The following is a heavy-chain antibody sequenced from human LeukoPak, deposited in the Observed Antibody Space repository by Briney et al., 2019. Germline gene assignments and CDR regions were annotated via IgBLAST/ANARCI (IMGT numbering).Heavy chain of an antibody. CDR3: TRSLDY. V-gene: IGHV3-7*01. CDR1: GFTFSSYR. CDR2: INQDGGEK. J-gene: IGHJ4*02. Sequence: AGGSLRLSCAASGFTFSSYRMDWVRRAPGKGLEWVANINQDGGEKYYVDSVRGRFTISRDNAKNSLFLQMNSLRAEDTATYYCTRSLDYWGPGIQVTVSS.